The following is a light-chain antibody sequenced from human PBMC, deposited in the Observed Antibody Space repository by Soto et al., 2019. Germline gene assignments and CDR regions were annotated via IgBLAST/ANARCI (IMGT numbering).Light chain of an antibody. CDR3: QSYDSSLSGSTV. V-gene: IGLV1-40*01. CDR2: GNS. J-gene: IGLJ1*01. CDR1: SSNIGAGYD. Sequence: QSVLTQPRSVSGARGQRVTISCTGSSSNIGAGYDVHWYQQLPGTAPKLLIYGNSNRPSGVPDRFSGSKSGTSASLAITGLQAEDEADYYCQSYDSSLSGSTVFGTGTKVTVL.